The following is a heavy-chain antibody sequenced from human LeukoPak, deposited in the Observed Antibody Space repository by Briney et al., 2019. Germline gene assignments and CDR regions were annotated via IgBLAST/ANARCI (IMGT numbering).Heavy chain of an antibody. D-gene: IGHD2-21*02. CDR1: GFTFSSYG. Sequence: PGGSLRLSCAASGFTFSSYGMSWVRQAPGKGLEWVSAISGSGGSTYYADSVKGRFTISRDNSKNTLYLQMNSLRAEDTAVYYCASDRGCFVVVSAIPWYFDLWGRGTLVTVSS. J-gene: IGHJ2*01. CDR3: ASDRGCFVVVSAIPWYFDL. V-gene: IGHV3-23*01. CDR2: ISGSGGST.